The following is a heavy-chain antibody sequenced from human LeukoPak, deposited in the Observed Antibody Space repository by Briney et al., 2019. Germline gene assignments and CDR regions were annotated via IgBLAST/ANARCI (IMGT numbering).Heavy chain of an antibody. Sequence: ASVKVSCKASGGTFSSYAISWVRQAPGQGLEWMGGIIPIFGTANYAQKFQGRVTITADESTSTAYMELSSLRSEDTAVYYCARDRPRAGPYYDSSGYFNWFDPWGQGTLVTVSS. V-gene: IGHV1-69*01. J-gene: IGHJ5*02. CDR3: ARDRPRAGPYYDSSGYFNWFDP. D-gene: IGHD3-22*01. CDR2: IIPIFGTA. CDR1: GGTFSSYA.